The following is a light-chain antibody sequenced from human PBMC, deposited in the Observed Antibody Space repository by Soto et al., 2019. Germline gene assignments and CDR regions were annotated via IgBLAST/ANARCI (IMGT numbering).Light chain of an antibody. CDR2: KAS. Sequence: DIQMTQSPSTLSASVGDRVTITCRASQSISVWLSWYQQKAGKAPSLLIYKASRWESGVPSRFSGSGSGTEFTLTIRRLQPGDSAAYYCQQYNSYSSTFGHGTKVEVK. CDR1: QSISVW. CDR3: QQYNSYSST. V-gene: IGKV1-5*01. J-gene: IGKJ1*01.